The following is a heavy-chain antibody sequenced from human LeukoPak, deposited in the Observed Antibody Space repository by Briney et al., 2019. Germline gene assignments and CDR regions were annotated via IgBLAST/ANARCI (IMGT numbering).Heavy chain of an antibody. CDR3: ASYGDYAY. J-gene: IGHJ4*02. V-gene: IGHV3-53*01. D-gene: IGHD4-17*01. CDR1: GFPVSSNY. CDR2: IYSGGST. Sequence: PGGSLRLSCAAPGFPVSSNYMSWVRQAPGRGLEWVSVIYSGGSTYYADSVKGRFTISRDNSKNTLYLQMSSLRAEDTAVYYCASYGDYAYWGQGTLVTVSS.